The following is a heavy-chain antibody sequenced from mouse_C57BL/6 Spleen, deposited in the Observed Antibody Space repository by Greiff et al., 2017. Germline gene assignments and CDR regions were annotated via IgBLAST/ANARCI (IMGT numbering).Heavy chain of an antibody. CDR1: GYTFTSYW. D-gene: IGHD1-1*01. CDR3: LFITTVVRYFDV. V-gene: IGHV1-52*01. Sequence: QVQLQQPGAELVRPGSSVKLSCKASGYTFTSYWLHWVKQRPIQGLEWIGNIDPSDSETHYNQKFKVKATLTVDKSSSTAYMQLSSLTSEDSAVYYCLFITTVVRYFDVWGTGTTVTVSS. J-gene: IGHJ1*03. CDR2: IDPSDSET.